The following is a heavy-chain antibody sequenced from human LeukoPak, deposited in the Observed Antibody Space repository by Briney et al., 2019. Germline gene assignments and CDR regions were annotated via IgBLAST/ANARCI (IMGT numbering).Heavy chain of an antibody. CDR2: IYTSGST. CDR3: ARVLTTVTTIWFDP. D-gene: IGHD4-17*01. Sequence: SETLSLTYTDSGGSISSYYWSWIRQPAGKGLEWIRRIYTSGSTNYNPSLKSRVTMSVDTSKNQFSLKLSSVTAADTAVYYCARVLTTVTTIWFDPWGQGTLVTVSS. CDR1: GGSISSYY. J-gene: IGHJ5*02. V-gene: IGHV4-4*07.